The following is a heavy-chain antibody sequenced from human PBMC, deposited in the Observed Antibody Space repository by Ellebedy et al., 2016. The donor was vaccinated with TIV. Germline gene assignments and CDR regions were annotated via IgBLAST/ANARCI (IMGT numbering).Heavy chain of an antibody. CDR2: IYWDDDK. CDR3: AHREGFGDYWYFDV. Sequence: SGPTLVKPTQTLTLTCTFSGFSLSTSRVGVGWVRQPPGKALEWLALIYWDDDKRYTPSLRGRASITKDISLNQVVLRMTNVDPVDTGTYNCAHREGFGDYWYFDVWGRGTLVTVSS. V-gene: IGHV2-5*02. CDR1: GFSLSTSRVG. J-gene: IGHJ2*01. D-gene: IGHD2-15*01.